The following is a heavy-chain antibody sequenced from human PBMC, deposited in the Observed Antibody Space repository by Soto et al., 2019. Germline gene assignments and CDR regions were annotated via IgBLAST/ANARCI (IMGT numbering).Heavy chain of an antibody. V-gene: IGHV4-59*01. CDR2: IYYSGST. CDR3: ARSGPRVVGATNFDY. Sequence: SETLSLTCTVSGGSISSYYWSWIRQPPGKGLEWIGYIYYSGSTNYNPSLKSRVTISVDTSKNQFSLKLSSVTAADTAVYYCARSGPRVVGATNFDYWGQGTLVTVSS. CDR1: GGSISSYY. D-gene: IGHD1-26*01. J-gene: IGHJ4*02.